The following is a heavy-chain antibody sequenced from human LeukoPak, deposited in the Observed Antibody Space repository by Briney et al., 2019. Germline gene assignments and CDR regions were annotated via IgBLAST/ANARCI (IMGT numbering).Heavy chain of an antibody. J-gene: IGHJ4*02. CDR3: ARRAGLHSLDN. V-gene: IGHV4-34*01. Sequence: SETLSLACAVYGGSFSGYYWSWIRQPPGKGLEWIGEINHSGVINDNPSLKSRVTLSVDTSKNQFSLKLTSVTDAGTAVYYCARRAGLHSLDNWGQGTLVTVSS. CDR1: GGSFSGYY. D-gene: IGHD6-13*01. CDR2: INHSGVI.